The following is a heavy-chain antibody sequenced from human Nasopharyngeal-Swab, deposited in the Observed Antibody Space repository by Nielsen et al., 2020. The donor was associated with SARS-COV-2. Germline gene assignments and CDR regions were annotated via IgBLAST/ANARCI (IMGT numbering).Heavy chain of an antibody. J-gene: IGHJ6*02. CDR3: ARDPTPTGASVLYYYYYGMDV. CDR2: INPSGGST. V-gene: IGHV1-46*01. Sequence: WVRQTPGKGVWGVGIINPSGGSTSYAQKFQGRVTMTRDTSTSTVYMELSSLRSEDTAVYYCARDPTPTGASVLYYYYYGMDVWGQGTTVTVSS. D-gene: IGHD4/OR15-4a*01.